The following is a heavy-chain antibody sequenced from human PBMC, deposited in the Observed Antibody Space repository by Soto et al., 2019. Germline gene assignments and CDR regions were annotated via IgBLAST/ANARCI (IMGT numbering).Heavy chain of an antibody. D-gene: IGHD2-2*01. V-gene: IGHV1-24*01. Sequence: ASVKVSCKVSGYTLTELSMHWVRQAPGKGLEWMGGFDPEDGETIYAQKFQGRVTMTEDTSTDTLYLQMNSLRAEDTAVYYCARGIVVVPAAMVNWFDPWGQGTLVTVSS. J-gene: IGHJ5*02. CDR3: ARGIVVVPAAMVNWFDP. CDR2: FDPEDGET. CDR1: GYTLTELS.